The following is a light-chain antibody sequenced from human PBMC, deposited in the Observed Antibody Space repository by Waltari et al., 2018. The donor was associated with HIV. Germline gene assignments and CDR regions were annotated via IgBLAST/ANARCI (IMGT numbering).Light chain of an antibody. CDR2: AAS. J-gene: IGKJ5*01. V-gene: IGKV1-17*02. CDR1: QGVRTE. Sequence: DIQMTQSPSSLSASVGDRVTVTCQASQGVRTELAWFQQKPGQAPQRLIYAASHLQSGVPSRFSGSGSETYFTLTITDLQPEDSATYFCLQHNSYPLITFGQGTRLEI. CDR3: LQHNSYPLIT.